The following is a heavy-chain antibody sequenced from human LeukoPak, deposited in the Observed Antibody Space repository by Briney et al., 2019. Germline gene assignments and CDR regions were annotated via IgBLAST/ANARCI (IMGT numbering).Heavy chain of an antibody. CDR2: IKNDGSEK. J-gene: IGHJ4*02. CDR3: ARARNIYSSDWYRPFDY. CDR1: GFTFSSYW. D-gene: IGHD6-19*01. V-gene: IGHV3-7*05. Sequence: GGSLRLSCAVSGFTFSSYWMHWVRQAPGKGLEWVANIKNDGSEKYYVDSVKGRFTISRDNAENSLYLQMSSLRAEGTAVYYCARARNIYSSDWYRPFDYWGQGTLVTVSS.